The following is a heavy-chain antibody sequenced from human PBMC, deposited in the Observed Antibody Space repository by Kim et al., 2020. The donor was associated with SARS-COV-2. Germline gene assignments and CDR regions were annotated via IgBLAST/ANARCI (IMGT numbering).Heavy chain of an antibody. CDR3: ARGYSSSWYWAFDI. V-gene: IGHV3-13*01. J-gene: IGHJ3*02. Sequence: PGSVKSRFTISRENAKTTLYLQMNSRRAGETAVYYCARGYSSSWYWAFDIWGQGTMFTVSS. D-gene: IGHD6-13*01.